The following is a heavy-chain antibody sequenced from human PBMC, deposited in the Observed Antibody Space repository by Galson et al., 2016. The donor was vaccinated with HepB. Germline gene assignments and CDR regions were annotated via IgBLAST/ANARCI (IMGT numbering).Heavy chain of an antibody. V-gene: IGHV3-23*01. J-gene: IGHJ3*02. CDR1: GFTFSDAW. D-gene: IGHD3-9*01. Sequence: SLRLSCAASGFTFSDAWMSWVRQAPGKGLEWVSTISGGGGNTDYADSVKGRFTISRDNSKNTLYLQMNSLRAEDTAVYYCAKDRSPYYDIVTGYFPDNDAFDIWGQGTMVTVSS. CDR2: ISGGGGNT. CDR3: AKDRSPYYDIVTGYFPDNDAFDI.